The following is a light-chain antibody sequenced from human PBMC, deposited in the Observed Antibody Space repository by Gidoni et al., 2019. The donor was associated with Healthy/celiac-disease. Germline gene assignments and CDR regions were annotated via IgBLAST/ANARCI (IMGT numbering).Light chain of an antibody. CDR2: GAS. V-gene: IGKV3-20*01. CDR3: QQYGSSPPGGYT. Sequence: EIVLTQSPGTLSLSPGERATHSCRASQSVSSSYLAWYQQKPGQAPRRLIYGASSRATGIPDRFSGSGSGTDFTLTISRLEPEDFAVYYCQQYGSSPPGGYTFGQGTKLEIK. CDR1: QSVSSSY. J-gene: IGKJ2*01.